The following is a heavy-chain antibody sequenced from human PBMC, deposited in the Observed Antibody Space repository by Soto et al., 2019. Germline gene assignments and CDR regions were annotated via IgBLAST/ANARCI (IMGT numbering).Heavy chain of an antibody. CDR2: ISYDGRNK. D-gene: IGHD1-26*01. V-gene: IGHV3-30*04. CDR3: ARDVESGSSQYYYYYYGMDV. Sequence: QSGGSLRLSCSASGFTFSSYAMHWVRQAPGKGLEGVAVISYDGRNKDYAESVKGRFTISRDNSKNTLYLQMNSLRAEDTAVYYCARDVESGSSQYYYYYYGMDVWGQGTTVTVSS. J-gene: IGHJ6*02. CDR1: GFTFSSYA.